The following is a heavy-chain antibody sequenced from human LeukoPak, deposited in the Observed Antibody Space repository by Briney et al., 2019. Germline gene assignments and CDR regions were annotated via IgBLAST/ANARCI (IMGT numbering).Heavy chain of an antibody. D-gene: IGHD3-22*01. CDR1: GFTFSSFA. V-gene: IGHV3-23*01. CDR2: ISASDGRT. J-gene: IGHJ3*02. Sequence: GGSLRLSCAASGFTFSSFAMNWVRQAPGKGLECVASISASDGRTYYADTAKGRFTISRANSKDTLFLQMNSLRADDTAVYYCSKDLWLGTYYDSRTIWGQGTMVTVSS. CDR3: SKDLWLGTYYDSRTI.